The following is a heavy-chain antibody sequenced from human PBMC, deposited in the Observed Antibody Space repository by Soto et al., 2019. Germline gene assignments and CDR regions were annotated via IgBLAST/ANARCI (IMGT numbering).Heavy chain of an antibody. CDR3: TRGPPPNWFDP. CDR1: GGSVSSASYY. J-gene: IGHJ5*02. CDR2: IYYSGST. Sequence: PSETLSLTCTVSGGSVSSASYYWSWIRQPPGKGLEWIGYIYYSGSTNYNPSLKSRVTISVDTSKNQFSLKLSSVTAADTAVYYCTRGPPPNWFDPWGQGTLVTVS. V-gene: IGHV4-61*01.